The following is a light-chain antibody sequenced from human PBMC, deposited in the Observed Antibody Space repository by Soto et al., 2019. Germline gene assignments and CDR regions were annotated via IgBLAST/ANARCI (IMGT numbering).Light chain of an antibody. Sequence: QSALTQPASVSGSPGQSITISCTGTSSDVGGYNYVSWYQQHPGKAPKLMIYDVSNRPSGVSNRFSGSKSGNTASLTISGIQAEDEADYYCSSYTNSSFYVFGTGTKLTVL. CDR2: DVS. CDR1: SSDVGGYNY. J-gene: IGLJ1*01. V-gene: IGLV2-14*01. CDR3: SSYTNSSFYV.